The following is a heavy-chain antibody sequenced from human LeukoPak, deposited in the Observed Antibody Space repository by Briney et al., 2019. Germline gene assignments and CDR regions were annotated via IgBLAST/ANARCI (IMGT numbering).Heavy chain of an antibody. Sequence: GGSLSLSCSASRFTFSNFNMHWVRQAPGKGLQFVSGITSDGGSIDYADSVRGRFTISRDNSKNTLYLQVNSLRAEDTAVYYCARLYYYGSGSYGYYFDYWGQGTLVTVSS. V-gene: IGHV3-64*04. CDR2: ITSDGGSI. J-gene: IGHJ4*02. CDR3: ARLYYYGSGSYGYYFDY. CDR1: RFTFSNFN. D-gene: IGHD3-10*01.